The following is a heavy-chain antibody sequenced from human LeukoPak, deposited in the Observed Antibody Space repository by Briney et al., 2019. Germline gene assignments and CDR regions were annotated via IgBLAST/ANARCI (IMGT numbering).Heavy chain of an antibody. Sequence: PSETLSLTCAVYGGSFSGYYWSWIRQPPGKGLEWIGEINHSGSTNYNPSLKSRVTISVDTSKNQFSLKLSSVTAADTAVYYCARLLKSSTAFDIWGQGTMVTVSS. D-gene: IGHD6-13*01. CDR2: INHSGST. V-gene: IGHV4-34*01. CDR3: ARLLKSSTAFDI. CDR1: GGSFSGYY. J-gene: IGHJ3*02.